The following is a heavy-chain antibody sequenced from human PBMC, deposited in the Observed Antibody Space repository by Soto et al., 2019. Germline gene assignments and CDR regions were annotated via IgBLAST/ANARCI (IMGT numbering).Heavy chain of an antibody. J-gene: IGHJ6*02. CDR1: GGSISSYY. D-gene: IGHD3-3*01. Sequence: QVQLQESGPGLVKPSETLSLTCTVSGGSISSYYWSWIRQPPGKGLEWIGYIYYSGSTNYNPSLKGRVTISVDTSKNQFSLKLSSVTAADTAVYYCARDRIFGAPYYYGMDVWGQGTTVTVSS. CDR3: ARDRIFGAPYYYGMDV. V-gene: IGHV4-59*01. CDR2: IYYSGST.